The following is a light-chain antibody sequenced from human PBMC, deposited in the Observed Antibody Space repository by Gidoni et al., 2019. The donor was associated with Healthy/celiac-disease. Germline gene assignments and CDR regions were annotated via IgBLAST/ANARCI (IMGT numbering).Light chain of an antibody. CDR3: QQYGRA. V-gene: IGKV3-20*01. CDR1: QSVSSSY. J-gene: IGKJ3*01. CDR2: GAS. Sequence: EIVFTQSPGTLSLSPGERATLSCRASQSVSSSYLAWYQQKPGQAPRLLIYGASSRATGIPDRFSGSGSGTVFTLTIRRLEPEDFAVYYCQQYGRAFGPGTKVDIK.